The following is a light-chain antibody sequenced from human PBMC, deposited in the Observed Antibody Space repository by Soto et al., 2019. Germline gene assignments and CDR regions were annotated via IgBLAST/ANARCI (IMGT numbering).Light chain of an antibody. CDR3: LQYYATPQT. J-gene: IGKJ1*01. CDR1: QSVFYSSDEKNY. V-gene: IGKV4-1*01. CDR2: WAT. Sequence: DIVVTQSPESLAVSLGERATISCKSSQSVFYSSDEKNYLAWFQQKPGHPPKLLTYWATTRASGVPYRFSGSGSGTDFPLTISSLQAEDVAVYYCLQYYATPQTFGRGTKVEIK.